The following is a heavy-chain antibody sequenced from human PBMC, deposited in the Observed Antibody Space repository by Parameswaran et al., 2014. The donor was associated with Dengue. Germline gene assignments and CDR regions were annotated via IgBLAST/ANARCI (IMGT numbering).Heavy chain of an antibody. CDR2: IYYSGST. J-gene: IGHJ5*02. Sequence: WIRQPPGKGLEWIGYIYYSGSTNYNPSLKSRVTISVDTSKNQFSLKLSSVTAADTAVYYCARGYARDYGRPQDWFDPWGQGTLVTVSS. CDR3: ARGYARDYGRPQDWFDP. V-gene: IGHV4-59*01. D-gene: IGHD4/OR15-4a*01.